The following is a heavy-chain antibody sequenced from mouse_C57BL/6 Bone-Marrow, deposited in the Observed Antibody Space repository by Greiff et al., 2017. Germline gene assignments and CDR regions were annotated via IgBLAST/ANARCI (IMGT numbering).Heavy chain of an antibody. D-gene: IGHD1-1*01. V-gene: IGHV5-16*01. CDR2: INYDGSST. Sequence: EVKLMESEGGLVQPGSSMKLSCTASGFTFSDYYMAWVRQVPEKGLEWVANINYDGSSTYYLDSLKSRFIISRDNAKNILYLQMSSLKSEDTATYYCARGGLLRYFDYWGQGTTLTVSS. CDR3: ARGGLLRYFDY. J-gene: IGHJ2*01. CDR1: GFTFSDYY.